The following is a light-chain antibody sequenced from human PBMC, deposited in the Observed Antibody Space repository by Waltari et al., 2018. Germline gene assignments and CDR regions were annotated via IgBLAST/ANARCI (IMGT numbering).Light chain of an antibody. V-gene: IGKV1-39*01. CDR3: QQHYISRT. CDR2: AAS. CDR1: QSISNY. J-gene: IGKJ1*01. Sequence: DIQMTQSPSSLSASVGDRVTITCRASQSISNYLNWYQQKPGKAPKLLIYAASSLQSGVPSRFSGSGSGTDFTLTISSLQTEDVAVYYCQQHYISRTFGQGTKVQIK.